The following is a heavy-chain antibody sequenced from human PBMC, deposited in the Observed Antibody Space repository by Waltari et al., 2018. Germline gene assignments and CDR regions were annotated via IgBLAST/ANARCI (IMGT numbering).Heavy chain of an antibody. CDR2: INHSGST. CDR3: ASSGYRYYYYYYYMDV. D-gene: IGHD3-16*02. J-gene: IGHJ6*03. V-gene: IGHV4-34*01. Sequence: QVQLQQWGAGLLKPSETLSLTCAVYGGSFSGYYWSWIRQPPGKGLEWIGEINHSGSTNYNPSLKSRVTISVDTSKNQFSLKLSSVTAADTAVYYCASSGYRYYYYYYYMDVWGKGTMVTVSS. CDR1: GGSFSGYY.